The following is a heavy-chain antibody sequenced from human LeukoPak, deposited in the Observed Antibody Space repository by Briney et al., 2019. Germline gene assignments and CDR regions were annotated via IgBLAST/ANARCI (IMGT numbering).Heavy chain of an antibody. CDR1: GYTFTGYY. V-gene: IGHV1-2*02. CDR3: ARVWVVERPRDAFDI. J-gene: IGHJ3*02. D-gene: IGHD1-1*01. CDR2: INPNSGGT. Sequence: ASVKVSCKASGYTFTGYYMHWVRQAPGQGLGWMGWINPNSGGTNYAQKFQGRVTMTRDTSISTAYMELSRLRSDDTAVYYCARVWVVERPRDAFDIWGQGTMVTVSS.